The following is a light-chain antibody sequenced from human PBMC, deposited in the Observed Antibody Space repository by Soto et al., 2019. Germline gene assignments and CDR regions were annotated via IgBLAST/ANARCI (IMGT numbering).Light chain of an antibody. CDR2: LGS. Sequence: IVMTQSPLSLPVTPGEPASISCRSSQSLLHSNGYNYLDWYLQKPGQSPQLLIYLGSNRASGVADRFSCSGSGTDFILIISRVEADDVGVHYCMQAVQSPFTFGPGTKVDIK. J-gene: IGKJ3*01. V-gene: IGKV2-28*01. CDR3: MQAVQSPFT. CDR1: QSLLHSNGYNY.